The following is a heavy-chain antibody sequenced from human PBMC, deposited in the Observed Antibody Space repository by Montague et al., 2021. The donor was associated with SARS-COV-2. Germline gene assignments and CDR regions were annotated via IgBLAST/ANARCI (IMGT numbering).Heavy chain of an antibody. J-gene: IGHJ2*01. CDR3: ARDPPTGVGGYWYFGL. CDR1: GGSISSYY. D-gene: IGHD3-10*01. Sequence: SETLSLTCTVSGGSISSYYWSWIRQPPGKGLEWIGYIHYSGSTNFNPSLKSRVTISVDTSKTQFSLKLSSVTAADTAVYYCARDPPTGVGGYWYFGLWGRGTLVTVSS. CDR2: IHYSGST. V-gene: IGHV4-59*01.